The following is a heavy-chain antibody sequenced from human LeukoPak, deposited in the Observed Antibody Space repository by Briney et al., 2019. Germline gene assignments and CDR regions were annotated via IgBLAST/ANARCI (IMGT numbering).Heavy chain of an antibody. CDR1: GFTFSSYG. J-gene: IGHJ3*02. CDR2: IWYDGSNK. D-gene: IGHD3-9*01. V-gene: IGHV3-33*01. CDR3: ARRRLRYFDWYDAFDI. Sequence: PGGSLRLSCAASGFTFSSYGMRWVRQAPGKGLEWVAVIWYDGSNKYYADSAKRRFTISRDNSKNTLYLQMNSRRAEDTAVYYCARRRLRYFDWYDAFDIWGQGTMVTVS.